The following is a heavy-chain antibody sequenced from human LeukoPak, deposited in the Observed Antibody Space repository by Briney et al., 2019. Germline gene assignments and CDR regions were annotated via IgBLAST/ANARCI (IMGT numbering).Heavy chain of an antibody. CDR3: ARDTQVGATTYYFDY. V-gene: IGHV3-23*01. D-gene: IGHD1-26*01. CDR2: VTGSGEST. CDR1: GFTFSSYG. Sequence: GGSLRLSCAASGFTFSSYGMHWVRQAPGKGLEWVSAVTGSGESTYYADSVKGRFTISRDNSKNTLYLQMNSLRAEDTAVYYCARDTQVGATTYYFDYWGQGALVTVSS. J-gene: IGHJ4*02.